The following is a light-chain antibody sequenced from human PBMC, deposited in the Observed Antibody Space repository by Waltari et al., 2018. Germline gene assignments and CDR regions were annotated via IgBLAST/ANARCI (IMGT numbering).Light chain of an antibody. J-gene: IGLJ3*02. CDR1: SGSTASNY. CDR2: EDS. V-gene: IGLV6-57*04. Sequence: NFMLTQPHSVSESPGKTEIMSCTRSSGSTASNYVQWYQQRPGSAPTPVIYEDSQRPSGVLDRFSGSIDSSSNSASLTISGLKTEDEPDYCCQSFDDNEKVFGGGTKVTVL. CDR3: QSFDDNEKV.